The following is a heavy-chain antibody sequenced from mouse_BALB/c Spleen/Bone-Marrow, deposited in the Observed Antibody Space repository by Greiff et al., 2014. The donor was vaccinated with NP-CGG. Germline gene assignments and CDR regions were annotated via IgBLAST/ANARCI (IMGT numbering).Heavy chain of an antibody. D-gene: IGHD2-3*01. J-gene: IGHJ4*01. CDR2: IDPANGNT. V-gene: IGHV14-3*02. CDR1: GFNIKDTY. CDR3: AVYDGYAMDY. Sequence: VQLQQPGAELVKPGASVKLSCTASGFNIKDTYMYWVKQRPEQGLEWIGEIDPANGNTKYDPKFQGKATITADTSSNTAYLQLSSLTSEDTAVYYCAVYDGYAMDYWGQGTSVTVSS.